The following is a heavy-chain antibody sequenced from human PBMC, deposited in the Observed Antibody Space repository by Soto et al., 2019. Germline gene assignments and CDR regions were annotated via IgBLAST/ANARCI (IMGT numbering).Heavy chain of an antibody. D-gene: IGHD6-6*01. J-gene: IGHJ6*02. CDR2: ISAYNGNT. CDR1: GYTFTSYG. V-gene: IGHV1-18*04. CDR3: ARDTRFSIAARPYYYYGMDV. Sequence: ASVKVSCKASGYTFTSYGISWVRQAPGQGLEWMGWISAYNGNTNYAQKLQGRVTMTTDTSTSTAYMELRSLRSDDTAVYYCARDTRFSIAARPYYYYGMDVWGQGTTVTVSS.